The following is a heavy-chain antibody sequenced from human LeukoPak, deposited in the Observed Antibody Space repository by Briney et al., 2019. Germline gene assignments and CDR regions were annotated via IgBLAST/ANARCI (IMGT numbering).Heavy chain of an antibody. Sequence: PGGSLRLSCAASGFTFSNYAMSWVRQAPGKGLEWVSGISGGAGTPYYADSVKGRFTISRGNSKNTLYLQMSSLRAEDTAVYYCAKRRTTVITMDYFDYWGQGTLVTVSS. D-gene: IGHD4-17*01. J-gene: IGHJ4*02. CDR2: ISGGAGTP. V-gene: IGHV3-23*01. CDR1: GFTFSNYA. CDR3: AKRRTTVITMDYFDY.